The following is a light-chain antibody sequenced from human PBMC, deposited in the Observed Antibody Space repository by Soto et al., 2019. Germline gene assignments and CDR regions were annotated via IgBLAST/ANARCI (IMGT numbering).Light chain of an antibody. Sequence: EIVLTQSPDTLSLSPGERAIFSCRTSQSIGSTLAWYQHKPGQAPRLLIYDASTRATGIPARFSGSGSGTDFTLTISSREPEDFAVYFCQQRSKWPVTFGPGTTVDIK. CDR1: QSIGST. V-gene: IGKV3-11*01. J-gene: IGKJ3*01. CDR2: DAS. CDR3: QQRSKWPVT.